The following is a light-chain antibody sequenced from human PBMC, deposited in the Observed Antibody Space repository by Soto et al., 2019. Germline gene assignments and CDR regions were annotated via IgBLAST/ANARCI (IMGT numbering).Light chain of an antibody. CDR3: QQYGSPGT. V-gene: IGKV3-20*01. CDR1: QSVSSSY. CDR2: GAS. Sequence: EIVLTQSPGTLSLSPGGRATLSCRASQSVSSSYLAWYQQKPGQAPRLLIYGASSRATGIPDRFSGSGSGTDFTLTISRLEPEDFAVYYCQQYGSPGTFGQGTKVDIK. J-gene: IGKJ1*01.